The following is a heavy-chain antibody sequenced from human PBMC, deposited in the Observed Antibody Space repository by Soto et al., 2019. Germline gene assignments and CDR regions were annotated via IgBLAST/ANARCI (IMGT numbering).Heavy chain of an antibody. Sequence: SGPTLVNPTQTLTLTCTFSGFSLTTSDMGVGWIRQPPGKALDLLALIYWEDDKRYSPSLKNRVTITKDTAKIQVVLTLTNMDPVDTATYYCARIPRSYSGSYTYFDYWGQGTLVTVSS. CDR2: IYWEDDK. CDR1: GFSLTTSDMG. V-gene: IGHV2-5*02. CDR3: ARIPRSYSGSYTYFDY. J-gene: IGHJ4*02. D-gene: IGHD1-26*01.